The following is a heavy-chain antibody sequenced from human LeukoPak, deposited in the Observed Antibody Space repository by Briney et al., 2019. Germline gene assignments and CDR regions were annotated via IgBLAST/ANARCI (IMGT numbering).Heavy chain of an antibody. V-gene: IGHV1-2*04. CDR3: ARDLCLWSSTSCNPGDY. CDR2: INPNSGGT. CDR1: GYTFTGYY. Sequence: GASVKVSCMASGYTFTGYYMHWVRQAPGQGLEWMGWINPNSGGTNYAQKFQGWVTMTRDTSISTAYMELSRLRSDDTAVYYCARDLCLWSSTSCNPGDYWGQGTLVTVSS. D-gene: IGHD2-2*01. J-gene: IGHJ4*02.